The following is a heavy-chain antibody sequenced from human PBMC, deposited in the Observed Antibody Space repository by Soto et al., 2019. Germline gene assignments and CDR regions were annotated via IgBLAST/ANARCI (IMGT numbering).Heavy chain of an antibody. CDR3: ARGVVPAAIRFRPGRMDV. CDR1: GYTFTIYY. J-gene: IGHJ6*02. Sequence: ASVKVSCKASGYTFTIYYMHWVQQAPGQGLEWMGIINPSGGSTSYAQKFQGRVTMTRDTSTSTVYMELSSPRSEDTAVYSCARGVVPAAIRFRPGRMDVWGQGTTVTVS. V-gene: IGHV1-46*01. CDR2: INPSGGST. D-gene: IGHD2-2*02.